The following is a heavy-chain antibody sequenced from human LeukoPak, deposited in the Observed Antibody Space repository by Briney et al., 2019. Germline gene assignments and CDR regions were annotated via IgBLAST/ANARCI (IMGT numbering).Heavy chain of an antibody. CDR2: ISYDGSNK. CDR1: GFTFSSYA. CDR3: AKDRPPYDFWSGYRGLDY. V-gene: IGHV3-30-3*01. Sequence: PGGSLRLSCAASGFTFSSYAMHWVRQAPGKGLEWVAVISYDGSNKYYADSVKGRFTISRDNSKNTLYLQMNSLRAEDTAVYYCAKDRPPYDFWSGYRGLDYWGQGTLVTVSS. D-gene: IGHD3-3*01. J-gene: IGHJ4*02.